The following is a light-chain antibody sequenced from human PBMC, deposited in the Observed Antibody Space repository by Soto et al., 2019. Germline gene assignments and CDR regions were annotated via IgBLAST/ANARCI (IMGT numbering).Light chain of an antibody. CDR3: QQYKDWPPLT. J-gene: IGKJ4*01. CDR2: GAS. V-gene: IGKV3-20*01. CDR1: QSLSNSE. Sequence: EILLTQSPGTLSLSPGERATLSCRASQSLSNSELAWYQQKPGQAPRLLIYGASSRATGIPARFSGSESGTVFTLTIHSLEPEDFAVYYCQQYKDWPPLTFGGGTKVDIK.